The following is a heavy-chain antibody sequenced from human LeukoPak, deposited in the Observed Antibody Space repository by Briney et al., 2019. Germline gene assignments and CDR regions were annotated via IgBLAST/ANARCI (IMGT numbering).Heavy chain of an antibody. CDR3: ARGQVVT. CDR2: IKQDGSEK. V-gene: IGHV3-7*04. CDR1: GFTFSSFW. J-gene: IGHJ4*02. Sequence: GGSQRLSCAASGFTFSSFWVSWVRQAPGKGLEYVANIKQDGSEKYYVDSVKGRFTISRDNAKNSLYLQMNSLRAEDTAVYYCARGQVVTWGQGTLVTVSS. D-gene: IGHD3-16*02.